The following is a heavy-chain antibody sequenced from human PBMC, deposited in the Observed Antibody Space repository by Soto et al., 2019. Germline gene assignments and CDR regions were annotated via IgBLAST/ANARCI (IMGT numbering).Heavy chain of an antibody. J-gene: IGHJ2*01. V-gene: IGHV3-23*01. Sequence: EVQLLESGGGLVQPGGSLRLSCAGSGFTFINYAMNWVRQAPGKGLEWVSTISGGGDAPFFADSVRGRFTISRDNSKNTLTLQMNNLGVDDTAVYFCARKVPGSTSRPDYWYFDLWGRGTLVTVSS. D-gene: IGHD3-10*01. CDR1: GFTFINYA. CDR2: ISGGGDAP. CDR3: ARKVPGSTSRPDYWYFDL.